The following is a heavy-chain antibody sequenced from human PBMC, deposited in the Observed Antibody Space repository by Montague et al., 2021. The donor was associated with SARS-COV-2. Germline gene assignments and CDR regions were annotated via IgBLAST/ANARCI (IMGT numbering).Heavy chain of an antibody. CDR1: GGSISNYY. V-gene: IGHV4-4*07. CDR3: ARSRANVPSRPGFDY. J-gene: IGHJ4*02. CDR2: LYTSGST. D-gene: IGHD6-6*01. Sequence: SETLSLTCTVSGGSISNYYWTWIRQPAGKGLEWIGRLYTSGSTTYNPSLKSRVTMSVDTSKSQFSLNVTSVTAADTAIYYCARSRANVPSRPGFDYWGQGALVTVSS.